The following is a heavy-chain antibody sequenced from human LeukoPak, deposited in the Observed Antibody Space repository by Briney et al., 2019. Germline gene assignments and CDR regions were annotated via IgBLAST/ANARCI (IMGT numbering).Heavy chain of an antibody. J-gene: IGHJ4*02. V-gene: IGHV1-18*01. Sequence: ASVKVSCKASGYTFTSYGISWVRQAPGQGLEWMGWISAYNGNTNYAQKLQGRVTMTTDTSTRTAYTELRSLRSDETAVYYCAKDPHYYDSSGPGGFDYWGQGTLVTASS. CDR3: AKDPHYYDSSGPGGFDY. CDR1: GYTFTSYG. CDR2: ISAYNGNT. D-gene: IGHD3-22*01.